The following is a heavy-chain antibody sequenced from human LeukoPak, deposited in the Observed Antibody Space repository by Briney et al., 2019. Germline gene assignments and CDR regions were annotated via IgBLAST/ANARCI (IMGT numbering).Heavy chain of an antibody. V-gene: IGHV3-48*01. J-gene: IGHJ4*02. CDR2: ISSSSSSI. Sequence: GGSLRLSCAASGFTFSTYTMNWVRQAPGKGLEWVSFISSSSSSIYYADSVKGRFTISRDNAKNSLYLEMNSLRAEDTAVYYCARYYGGNSACDYWGQGTLVTVSS. CDR1: GFTFSTYT. CDR3: ARYYGGNSACDY. D-gene: IGHD4-23*01.